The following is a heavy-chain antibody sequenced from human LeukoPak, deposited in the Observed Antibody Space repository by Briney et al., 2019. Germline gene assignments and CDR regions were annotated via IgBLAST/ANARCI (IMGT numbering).Heavy chain of an antibody. J-gene: IGHJ3*02. CDR1: GGSISSGSYY. V-gene: IGHV4-61*02. Sequence: SETLSLTCTVSGGSISSGSYYWSWIRQPAGKGLEWIGRIYTSGSTNYNPSLKSRVTISVDTSKNQFSLKLSSVTAADTAVYYCASHRWWAPFDIWGQGTMVTVSS. CDR2: IYTSGST. CDR3: ASHRWWAPFDI. D-gene: IGHD2-15*01.